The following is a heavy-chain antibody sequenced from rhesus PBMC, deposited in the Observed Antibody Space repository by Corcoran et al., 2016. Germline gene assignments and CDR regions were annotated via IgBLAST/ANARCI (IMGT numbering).Heavy chain of an antibody. Sequence: QVQLQESGPGVVKPSETLSLTCAVSGGSISDSYRWSWIRQPPGKGLEWIGYIYGSSTSTNYNPSLKRRVTISKDTSKNQVSLKLSSVTAADTAVYYCAREDTAGTVIGYWGQGVLVTVSS. CDR2: IYGSSTST. J-gene: IGHJ4*01. CDR3: AREDTAGTVIGY. D-gene: IGHD5-30*01. CDR1: GGSISDSYR. V-gene: IGHV4S10*01.